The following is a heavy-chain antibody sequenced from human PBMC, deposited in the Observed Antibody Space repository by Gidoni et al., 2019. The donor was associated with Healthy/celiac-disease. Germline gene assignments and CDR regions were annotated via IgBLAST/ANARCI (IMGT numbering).Heavy chain of an antibody. D-gene: IGHD3-10*01. CDR3: AKGGRTMVRGVIITS. CDR1: GSTLSSYA. J-gene: IGHJ5*02. Sequence: EVQLLESGGGWVQPGGTLRLSGAAPGSTLSSYATSWVRQAPGKGLEWVSAISVIGGSTYYAASVKGRFTISRDNSKNTLYLQMNSLRAEDTAVYYCAKGGRTMVRGVIITSWGQGTLVTVSS. CDR2: ISVIGGST. V-gene: IGHV3-23*01.